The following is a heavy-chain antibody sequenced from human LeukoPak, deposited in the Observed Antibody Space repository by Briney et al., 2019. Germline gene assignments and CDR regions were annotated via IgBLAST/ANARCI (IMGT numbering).Heavy chain of an antibody. CDR1: GFSFSSYS. D-gene: IGHD2-15*01. CDR3: ARVSACSSSDSCYSGY. Sequence: GGSLRLSCTGSGFSFSSYSMNWVRQTPGKGLEWVSFISSGGRYIYYADSVKGRFTVSRDNAKNSLYLRMNSLRAEDTAVYYCARVSACSSSDSCYSGYWGQGTLVTVSS. CDR2: ISSGGRYI. V-gene: IGHV3-21*01. J-gene: IGHJ4*02.